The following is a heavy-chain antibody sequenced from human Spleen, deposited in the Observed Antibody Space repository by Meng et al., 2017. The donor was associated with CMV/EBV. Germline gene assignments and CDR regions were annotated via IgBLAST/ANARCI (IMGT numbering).Heavy chain of an antibody. V-gene: IGHV4-39*07. D-gene: IGHD1-1*01. Sequence: GSLRLSCTVSGGSISSSSYYWGWIRQPPGKGLEWIGSIYYSGSTDYNPSLKSRVTISVDTSKNQFSLKLSSVTAADTAVYYCVQGQTDAFDIWGQGTMVTISS. CDR1: GGSISSSSYY. CDR3: VQGQTDAFDI. J-gene: IGHJ3*02. CDR2: IYYSGST.